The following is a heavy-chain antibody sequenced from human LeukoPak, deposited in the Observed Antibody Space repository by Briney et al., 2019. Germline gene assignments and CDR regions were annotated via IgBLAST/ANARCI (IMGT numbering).Heavy chain of an antibody. Sequence: GGSVTLSCAASGFTFSNALMTWVRQAPGKGLEWIGRIIRKTDDERTHYAASVKDRFTISKDDSKNTVYLEMNRLTSEDTAVYYCSTYIMGFGGDYWGQGTLVTVSS. CDR2: IIRKTDDERT. J-gene: IGHJ4*02. D-gene: IGHD3-16*01. CDR3: STYIMGFGGDY. V-gene: IGHV3-15*01. CDR1: GFTFSNAL.